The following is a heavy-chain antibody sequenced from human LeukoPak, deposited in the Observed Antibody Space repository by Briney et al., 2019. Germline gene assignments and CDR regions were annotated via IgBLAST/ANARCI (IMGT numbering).Heavy chain of an antibody. CDR3: AKDPTYYYGSGTNWFDP. V-gene: IGHV3-7*03. D-gene: IGHD3-10*01. CDR1: GFTFSSYW. J-gene: IGHJ5*02. Sequence: SGGSLRLSCAASGFTFSSYWMSWVRQAPGKGLEWVANIKQDGSEKYYVDSVKGRFTISRDNAKNSLYLQMNSLRAEDTAVYYCAKDPTYYYGSGTNWFDPWGQGTLVTVSS. CDR2: IKQDGSEK.